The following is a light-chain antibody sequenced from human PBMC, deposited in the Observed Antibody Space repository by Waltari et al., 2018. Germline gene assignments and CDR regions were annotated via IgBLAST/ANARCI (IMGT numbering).Light chain of an antibody. CDR2: DVA. CDR1: SSDVGGYTF. J-gene: IGLJ1*01. V-gene: IGLV2-14*03. CDR3: SSYTSSSTRV. Sequence: QSALTHPASVSGSPGQSISISCTGTSSDVGGYTFVSLYQQHPGKAPQLMIYDVATLHSGVVNRFSGSKSGNTASLTISGLQAEDEADYYCSSYTSSSTRVFGTGTKVTVL.